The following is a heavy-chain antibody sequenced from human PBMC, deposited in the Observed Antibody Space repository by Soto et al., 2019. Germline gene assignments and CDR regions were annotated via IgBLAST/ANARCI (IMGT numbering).Heavy chain of an antibody. Sequence: ASVKVSCKASGGAFSSYAISWVRQAPGQGLEWMGGIIPIFGTANYAQKFQGRVTITADESTSTAYMELSSLRSEDTAVYYCARAMRGITISNYYYYGMDVWGQGTTVTVSS. V-gene: IGHV1-69*13. CDR2: IIPIFGTA. D-gene: IGHD3-9*01. J-gene: IGHJ6*02. CDR1: GGAFSSYA. CDR3: ARAMRGITISNYYYYGMDV.